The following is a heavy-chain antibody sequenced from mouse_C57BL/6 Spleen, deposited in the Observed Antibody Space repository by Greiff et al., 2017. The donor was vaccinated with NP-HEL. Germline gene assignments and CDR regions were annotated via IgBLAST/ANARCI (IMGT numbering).Heavy chain of an antibody. CDR1: GYAFSSSW. CDR3: AREEDFDV. Sequence: QVQLQQSGPELVKPGASVKISCKASGYAFSSSWMNWVKQRPGKGLEWIGRIYPGDGDTNYNGKFKGKATLTADKSSSTAYMQLSSLTSEDSAVYFCAREEDFDVWGTGTTVTVSS. CDR2: IYPGDGDT. J-gene: IGHJ1*03. V-gene: IGHV1-82*01.